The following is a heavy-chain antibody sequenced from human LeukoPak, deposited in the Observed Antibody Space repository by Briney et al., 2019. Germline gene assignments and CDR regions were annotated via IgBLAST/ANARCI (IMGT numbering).Heavy chain of an antibody. CDR2: ISPSATYI. CDR3: ARDHHSGDHFDF. D-gene: IGHD6-25*01. CDR1: GFSFSSYS. J-gene: IGHJ4*02. V-gene: IGHV3-21*01. Sequence: PGGSLRLSCAASGFSFSSYSLNWVREAPGKGLEWVSSISPSATYIYYADSVKGRFTISRDNARNSLYLQMNSLRVEETAVYYCARDHHSGDHFDFWGQGTLVTVSS.